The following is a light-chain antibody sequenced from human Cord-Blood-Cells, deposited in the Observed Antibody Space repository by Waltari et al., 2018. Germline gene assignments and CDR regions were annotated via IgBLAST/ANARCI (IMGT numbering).Light chain of an antibody. V-gene: IGKV3-15*01. J-gene: IGKJ2*01. Sequence: EIVMTQSPATLSVSPGERATLSCRASQSVSSNLAWYQQKPGQAPRLLIYGASTRANGIPARFSGSGSGTEFTLIISSLQSEDFAVYYCQQYNNWPYTFGQGTKLEIK. CDR2: GAS. CDR1: QSVSSN. CDR3: QQYNNWPYT.